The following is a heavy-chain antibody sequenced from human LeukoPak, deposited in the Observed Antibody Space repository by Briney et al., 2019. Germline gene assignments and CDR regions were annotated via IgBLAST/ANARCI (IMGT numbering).Heavy chain of an antibody. CDR1: GFTVSSNH. V-gene: IGHV3-53*01. CDR3: ARGGPITVFGWFDP. J-gene: IGHJ5*02. CDR2: IYSGGST. D-gene: IGHD3-9*01. Sequence: GGSLRLSCAASGFTVSSNHMSWVRQAPGKGLEWVSVIYSGGSTYYADSVKGRFTISRDNSKNTLYLQMNSLRAEDTAVYYCARGGPITVFGWFDPWGQGTLVTVSS.